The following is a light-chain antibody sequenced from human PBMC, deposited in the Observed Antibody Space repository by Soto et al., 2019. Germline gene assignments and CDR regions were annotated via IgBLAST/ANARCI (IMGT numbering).Light chain of an antibody. CDR1: SGIIASNS. V-gene: IGLV6-57*04. Sequence: NFMLTQPHSVSESPGKTVTISCTRSSGIIASNSVQWYQQRPGSAPTTVIYDDNQRPSGVPDRVSGSIDSSSTSASLTISGLKTEDEADYYCQSYDSSKFVFGTGTKLTVL. J-gene: IGLJ1*01. CDR2: DDN. CDR3: QSYDSSKFV.